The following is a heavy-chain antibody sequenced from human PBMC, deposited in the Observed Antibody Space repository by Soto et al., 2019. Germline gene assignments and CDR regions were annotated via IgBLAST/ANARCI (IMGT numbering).Heavy chain of an antibody. CDR3: ATSNWFDP. J-gene: IGHJ5*02. V-gene: IGHV4-39*01. CDR2: IYYSGST. CDR1: GGSISSRGYY. Sequence: QLQLQESGPGLGKPSETLSLTCTVSGGSISSRGYYWGWIRQPPGKGLEWIGTIYYSGSTYYNPSFKSRVTLSVDTSKNQFSLKLSSVTAADTAVYYCATSNWFDPWGQGTLVTVSS.